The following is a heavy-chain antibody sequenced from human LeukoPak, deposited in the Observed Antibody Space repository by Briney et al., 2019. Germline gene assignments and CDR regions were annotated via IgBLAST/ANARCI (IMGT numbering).Heavy chain of an antibody. CDR1: GGSISSSSYY. J-gene: IGHJ3*02. CDR3: ASYCSSTSCLRRAFDI. V-gene: IGHV4-39*01. D-gene: IGHD2-2*01. Sequence: SETLSLTCTVSGGSISSSSYYWGWIRQPPGKGLEWIGSIYYSGSTYYNPSLKSRVTISVDTSKNQFSLKLSSVTAADTAVYYCASYCSSTSCLRRAFDIWGQGTMVAVSS. CDR2: IYYSGST.